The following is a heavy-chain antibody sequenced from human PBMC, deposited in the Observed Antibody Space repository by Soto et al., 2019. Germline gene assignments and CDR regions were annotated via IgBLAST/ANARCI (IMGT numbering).Heavy chain of an antibody. CDR2: IYYSGST. J-gene: IGHJ4*02. Sequence: SETLSLTCTVSGGSISSYYWSWIRQPPGKGLEWIGYIYYSGSTNYNPSLKSRVTISVDTSKNQFPLKLSSVTAADTAVYYCARFSGGRGFDYWGQGTLVTVSS. CDR3: ARFSGGRGFDY. V-gene: IGHV4-59*01. CDR1: GGSISSYY. D-gene: IGHD2-15*01.